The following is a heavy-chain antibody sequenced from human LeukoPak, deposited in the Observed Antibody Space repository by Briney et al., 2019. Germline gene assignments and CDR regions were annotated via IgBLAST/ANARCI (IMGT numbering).Heavy chain of an antibody. CDR1: GFTFSSYW. J-gene: IGHJ6*03. CDR3: ARERVDCSSTSCYYYYYYMDV. V-gene: IGHV3-7*01. Sequence: GGSLRLSCAASGFTFSSYWMSWVRQAPGKGLEWVANIKQDGSEKYYVDSVKGRFIISRDNAKNSLYPQMSSLRAEDTAVYYCARERVDCSSTSCYYYYYYMDVWGKGTTVTVSS. D-gene: IGHD2-2*01. CDR2: IKQDGSEK.